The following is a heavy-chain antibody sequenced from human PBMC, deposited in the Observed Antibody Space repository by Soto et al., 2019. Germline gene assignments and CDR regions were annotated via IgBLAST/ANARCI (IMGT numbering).Heavy chain of an antibody. J-gene: IGHJ5*02. V-gene: IGHV4-34*01. CDR2: INHSGTT. Sequence: PSETLSLTCGVYGGSFSGYQWNWIRQSPGQGLEWIGEINHSGTTKYNPSLESRINLSVDTSKEQFSLKMFSVTAADTAIYYCARGWRFDPWGQGTQVTVS. CDR3: ARGWRFDP. CDR1: GGSFSGYQ. D-gene: IGHD1-1*01.